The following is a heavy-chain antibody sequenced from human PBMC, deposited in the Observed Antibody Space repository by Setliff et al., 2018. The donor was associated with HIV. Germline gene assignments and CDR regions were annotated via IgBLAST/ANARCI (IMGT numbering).Heavy chain of an antibody. CDR1: GYNFNNFG. Sequence: ASVKVSCKSSGYNFNNFGVSWVRQAPGQGLGWLGYINGYNSKTHYLPRLQGRLTLTTDTSTNTVYLELRSLISDDTAIYYCAREAPRYASGAFDFWGQGTMVTVSS. V-gene: IGHV1-18*01. D-gene: IGHD3-10*01. J-gene: IGHJ3*01. CDR2: INGYNSKT. CDR3: AREAPRYASGAFDF.